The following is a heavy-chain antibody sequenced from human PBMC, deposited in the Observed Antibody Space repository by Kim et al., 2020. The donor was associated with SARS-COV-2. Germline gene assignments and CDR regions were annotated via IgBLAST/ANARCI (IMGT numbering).Heavy chain of an antibody. J-gene: IGHJ4*02. CDR3: ARDEGYFYDSSGYQDY. Sequence: SVKGRFTISGDNAKNSLYLQMNSLRAEDTAVYYCARDEGYFYDSSGYQDYWGQGTLVTVSS. D-gene: IGHD3-22*01. V-gene: IGHV3-21*01.